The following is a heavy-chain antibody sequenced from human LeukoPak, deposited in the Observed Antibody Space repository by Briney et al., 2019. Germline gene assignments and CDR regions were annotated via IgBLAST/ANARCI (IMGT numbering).Heavy chain of an antibody. V-gene: IGHV3-9*01. CDR2: ISWNSGSI. J-gene: IGHJ3*02. Sequence: GGSLRLSCAASGFTFDDYAMHWLRQAPGKGLEWVAGISWNSGSIVYADSVKGRFTISRDNAKNSLYLQMNSLRAEDTALYYCAKDLGSSGWPRGAFDIWGQGTMVTVSS. CDR3: AKDLGSSGWPRGAFDI. D-gene: IGHD6-19*01. CDR1: GFTFDDYA.